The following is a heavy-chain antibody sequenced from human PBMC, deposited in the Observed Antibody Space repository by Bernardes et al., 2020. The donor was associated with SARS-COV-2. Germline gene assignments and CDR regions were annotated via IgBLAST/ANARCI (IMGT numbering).Heavy chain of an antibody. CDR1: GFTFSSYS. CDR3: AGKQQLVLQYYYYGMDA. Sequence: GGSLRLSCAASGFTFSSYSMNWVRQAPGKGLEWVSSITISSIFIYYGYSVKGRFTISRDNAKNSLYLQMNSLRAEDTAVYYCAGKQQLVLQYYYYGMDAWGQGTTVTVSS. J-gene: IGHJ6*02. D-gene: IGHD6-13*01. CDR2: ITISSIFI. V-gene: IGHV3-21*01.